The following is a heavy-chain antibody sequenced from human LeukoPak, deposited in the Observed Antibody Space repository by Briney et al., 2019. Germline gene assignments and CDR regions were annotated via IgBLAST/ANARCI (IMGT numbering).Heavy chain of an antibody. Sequence: GGSLRLSCAASGFTFSSYSMNWVRQAPGKGLEWVSSISSSSSYIYYADSVKGRFTISRDNAKNSLYLQMNSLRAEDTAVYYCARDFIYSKIVVSPWGQGTLVTVSS. CDR2: ISSSSSYI. CDR3: ARDFIYSKIVVSP. V-gene: IGHV3-21*01. J-gene: IGHJ4*02. CDR1: GFTFSSYS. D-gene: IGHD3-22*01.